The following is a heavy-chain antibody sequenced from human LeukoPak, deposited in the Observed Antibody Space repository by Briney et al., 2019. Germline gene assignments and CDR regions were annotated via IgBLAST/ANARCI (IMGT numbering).Heavy chain of an antibody. CDR3: AKDHEWLSFDY. J-gene: IGHJ4*02. CDR2: ISGGGGST. Sequence: GGSVRLSCAASGFTFSSYGMSWVRQTPGKGLEWVSAISGGGGSTYYADSVKGRFTISRDNSKNTLYLQMNSLRAEDTAVYYCAKDHEWLSFDYWGQGTLVTVSS. V-gene: IGHV3-23*01. D-gene: IGHD3-3*01. CDR1: GFTFSSYG.